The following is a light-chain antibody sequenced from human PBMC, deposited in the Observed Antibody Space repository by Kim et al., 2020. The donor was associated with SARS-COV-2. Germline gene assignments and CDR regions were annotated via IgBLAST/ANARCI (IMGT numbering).Light chain of an antibody. CDR3: VQGTLLPPYT. V-gene: IGKV2-30*02. Sequence: PASISCSPSVSLVQSDGKPYFNWLHQRPGQSPRRLIYSVSQRDSGVPDRFSGNGSVTSFTLTISRVEAEDVGIYYCVQGTLLPPYTFGQGTKLEIK. CDR2: SVS. J-gene: IGKJ2*01. CDR1: VSLVQSDGKPY.